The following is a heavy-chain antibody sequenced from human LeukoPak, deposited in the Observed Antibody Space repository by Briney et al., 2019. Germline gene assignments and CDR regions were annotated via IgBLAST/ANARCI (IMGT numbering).Heavy chain of an antibody. CDR3: ARGDDFSGDH. D-gene: IGHD1-1*01. CDR1: GFTFRNFW. Sequence: GGSLRLSCAASGFTFRNFWMTWVRQAPGRGLEWVANIHPEGNEKYHVESVKGRFAISRDNAKNSLFLQMNGLRVEDTAVYYCARGDDFSGDHWGQGTLVTVSS. CDR2: IHPEGNEK. J-gene: IGHJ4*02. V-gene: IGHV3-7*04.